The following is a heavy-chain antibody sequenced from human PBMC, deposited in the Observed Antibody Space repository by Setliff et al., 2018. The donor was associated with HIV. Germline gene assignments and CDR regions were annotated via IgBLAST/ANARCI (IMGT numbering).Heavy chain of an antibody. CDR3: ARLNLEQWVQRIDS. CDR1: GGSISSSSYY. Sequence: SETLSLTCTVSGGSISSSSYYWGWIRQPPGKGLEWIGSIYYSGSTYSNPSLKSRVTISADTSKNQISLKLNSVTAADTAVYYCARLNLEQWVQRIDSWGQGALVTVSS. J-gene: IGHJ5*01. CDR2: IYYSGST. V-gene: IGHV4-39*01. D-gene: IGHD6-19*01.